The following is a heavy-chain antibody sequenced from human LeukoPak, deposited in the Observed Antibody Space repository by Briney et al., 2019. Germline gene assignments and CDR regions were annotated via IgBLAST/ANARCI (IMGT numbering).Heavy chain of an antibody. V-gene: IGHV3-33*01. CDR1: GFMFGSNG. J-gene: IGHJ6*02. CDR3: ARDLTVTTGSYYYYYVMDV. CDR2: IWYDGSNK. D-gene: IGHD4-17*01. Sequence: GRSLSLSCAAYGFMFGSNGMHWVRQAPGKGLEWVAVIWYDGSNKYYGDSVKGRFTISRDNSKNTLYLQMTSLRAEDTAVYYCARDLTVTTGSYYYYYVMDVWGQGTTVTVSS.